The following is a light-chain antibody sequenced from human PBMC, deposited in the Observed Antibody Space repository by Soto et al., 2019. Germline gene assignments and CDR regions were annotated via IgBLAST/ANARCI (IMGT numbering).Light chain of an antibody. J-gene: IGKJ1*01. CDR1: QSVSSY. V-gene: IGKV3-11*01. Sequence: EIVLTQSPATLSLSPGERATLSCRASQSVSSYLAWYQQKPGQAPRLLIYDASTRATGIPARFSGSGSGTAFTLTISSLEPEDYAVYYCQQRSNCPPSPTFGQGTKVEIK. CDR3: QQRSNCPPSPT. CDR2: DAS.